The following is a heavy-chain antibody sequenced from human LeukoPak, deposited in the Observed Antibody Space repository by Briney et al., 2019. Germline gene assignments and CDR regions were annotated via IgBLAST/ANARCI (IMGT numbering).Heavy chain of an antibody. CDR3: ARLGCSSSWYGSYYYYGMDV. V-gene: IGHV3-11*01. J-gene: IGHJ6*01. Sequence: GGSLRLSCAASGLTFSDYYMSWIRQPPGKGREWVSYISSSGSTIYYADSVKGRFTISRDNAKNSLYLQINSLRAEDTAVYYCARLGCSSSWYGSYYYYGMDVGGEGTTVTVSS. CDR2: ISSSGSTI. CDR1: GLTFSDYY. D-gene: IGHD6-13*01.